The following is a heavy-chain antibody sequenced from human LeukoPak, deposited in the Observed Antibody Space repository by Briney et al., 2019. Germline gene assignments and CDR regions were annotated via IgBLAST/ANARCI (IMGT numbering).Heavy chain of an antibody. CDR1: GGSISSYY. CDR2: IYYTGST. V-gene: IGHV4-59*08. J-gene: IGHJ4*02. D-gene: IGHD3-10*01. Sequence: SETLSLTCTVSGGSISSYYWTWIRQPPGKGLEWIGYIYYTGSTTYNPSLKIRVTISVDTSKNQFSLKLSSVTAADTAVYYCARLFRSGSYYTSLDYWGQGTLVTVSS. CDR3: ARLFRSGSYYTSLDY.